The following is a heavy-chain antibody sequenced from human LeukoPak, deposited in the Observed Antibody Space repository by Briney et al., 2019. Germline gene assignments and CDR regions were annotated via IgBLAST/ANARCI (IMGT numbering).Heavy chain of an antibody. V-gene: IGHV4-59*01. CDR2: IYYSRST. CDR3: ARALTPGYCSGGTCSYFDY. CDR1: GGSIRSYY. D-gene: IGHD2-15*01. J-gene: IGHJ4*02. Sequence: SETLSLXCTVSGGSIRSYYWSWIRQPPGKGLEWIGYIYYSRSTNSNPSLKSRVTISVDTSKNQFSLKVSSVTAADTAVYYCARALTPGYCSGGTCSYFDYWGQGTLVTVSS.